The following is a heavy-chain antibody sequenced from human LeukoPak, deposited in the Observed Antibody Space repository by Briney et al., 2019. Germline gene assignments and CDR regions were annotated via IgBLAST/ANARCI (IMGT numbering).Heavy chain of an antibody. Sequence: SETLSLTCTVSGGSISSYYWSWIRQPPGKGLEWIGYIYYSGSTNYNPSLKSRVTISVDTSKNQFSLKLSSVIAADTAVYYCARDRGGGNVFDYWGQGTLVTVSS. CDR2: IYYSGST. D-gene: IGHD4-23*01. CDR3: ARDRGGGNVFDY. V-gene: IGHV4-59*01. J-gene: IGHJ4*02. CDR1: GGSISSYY.